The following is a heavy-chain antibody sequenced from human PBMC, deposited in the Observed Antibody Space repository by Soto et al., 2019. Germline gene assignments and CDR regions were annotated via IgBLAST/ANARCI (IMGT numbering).Heavy chain of an antibody. CDR2: IYYSGST. CDR1: GSSISSGGYY. V-gene: IGHV4-31*03. Sequence: SETLSLTCTVSGSSISSGGYYWSWIRQHPGKGMEWIGYIYYSGSTYYNPSLKSRVTISVDTSKNQFSLKLSSVTAADTAVYYCARGLMVRGVMRGFDGMDVWGQGTTVTVSS. D-gene: IGHD3-10*01. CDR3: ARGLMVRGVMRGFDGMDV. J-gene: IGHJ6*02.